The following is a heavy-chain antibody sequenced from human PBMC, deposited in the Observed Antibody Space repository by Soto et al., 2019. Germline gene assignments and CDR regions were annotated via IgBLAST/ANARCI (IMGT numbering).Heavy chain of an antibody. D-gene: IGHD1-1*01. CDR2: IIPILGIA. V-gene: IGHV1-69*04. Sequence: GASVKVSCKASGGTFSSYTISWVRQAPGQGLEWMGRIIPILGIANYAQKFQGRVTITADKSTSTAYMELSSLRSEDTAVYYCARERVNDDYYYYMDVWGKGTTVTVSS. CDR3: ARERVNDDYYYYMDV. CDR1: GGTFSSYT. J-gene: IGHJ6*03.